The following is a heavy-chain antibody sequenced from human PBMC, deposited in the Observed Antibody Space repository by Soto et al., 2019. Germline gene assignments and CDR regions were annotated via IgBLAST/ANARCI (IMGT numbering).Heavy chain of an antibody. CDR1: GGSINNGTSS. Sequence: KPSETLSLTCTVSGGSINNGTSSWTWIRQPPGKGLEWVGYLYHIGTTYYNPSLKSRVTMSEDRSKNQFSLKLSSVTAADTAVYYCAREGGEYCSRGSCYRTWFDPWGQGILVTVSS. CDR3: AREGGEYCSRGSCYRTWFDP. D-gene: IGHD2-15*01. V-gene: IGHV4-30-2*01. CDR2: LYHIGTT. J-gene: IGHJ5*02.